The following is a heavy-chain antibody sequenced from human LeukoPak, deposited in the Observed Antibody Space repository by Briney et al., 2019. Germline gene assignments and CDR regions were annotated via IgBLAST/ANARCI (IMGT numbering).Heavy chain of an antibody. V-gene: IGHV3-48*01. J-gene: IGHJ4*02. Sequence: PGGSLRLSCAASGFTFDNYWMGWVRQAPGKGLEWVSYISSSGTTISYAQSVKGRFTITRDNAQNSLTLHMNTLRADDTAVYYCAKDGGTHFDHWGQGTLVTVSS. D-gene: IGHD1-26*01. CDR3: AKDGGTHFDH. CDR2: ISSSGTTI. CDR1: GFTFDNYW.